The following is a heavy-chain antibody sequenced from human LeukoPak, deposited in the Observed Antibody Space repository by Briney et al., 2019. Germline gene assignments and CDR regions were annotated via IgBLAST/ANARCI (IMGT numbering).Heavy chain of an antibody. CDR1: GFTFSSYA. D-gene: IGHD6-19*01. Sequence: GGSLRLSCSASGFTFSSYAMHWVRQAPGKGLEYVSAISANGGITFYAESVKGRFTISRDNSKNTLYLQMNSLRAEDTAVYYCAKGTSGWYYYHMDVWGQGTTVTVSS. CDR3: AKGTSGWYYYHMDV. J-gene: IGHJ6*02. V-gene: IGHV3-64*04. CDR2: ISANGGIT.